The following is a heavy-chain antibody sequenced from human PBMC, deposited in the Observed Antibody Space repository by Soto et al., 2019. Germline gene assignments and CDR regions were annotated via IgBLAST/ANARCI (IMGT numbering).Heavy chain of an antibody. V-gene: IGHV3-23*01. CDR2: ISGSGGST. CDR3: AKDGDV. Sequence: EVQLLESGGGLVQPGGSLRLSCAASGFTFSRYVMTWVRQAPGKGLEWVSGISGSGGSTYYADSVKGRFTISRDNSKNTLYLQMNSLRADDTAVCYCAKDGDVWGQGTTVTVSS. J-gene: IGHJ6*02. CDR1: GFTFSRYV.